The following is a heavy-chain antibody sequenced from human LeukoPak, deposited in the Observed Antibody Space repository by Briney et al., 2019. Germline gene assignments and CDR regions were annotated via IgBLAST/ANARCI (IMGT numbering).Heavy chain of an antibody. D-gene: IGHD3-22*01. CDR3: ARGYYYDSSVAY. Sequence: GGSLRLPCAASGFTFSTFGFNWVRQAPGKGPEWVSSISHSSIYISYADSVKGRFTISRDNARNSLYLQMDSLRVEDTAVYYCARGYYYDSSVAYWGQGTLVTVSS. J-gene: IGHJ4*02. CDR2: ISHSSIYI. V-gene: IGHV3-21*01. CDR1: GFTFSTFG.